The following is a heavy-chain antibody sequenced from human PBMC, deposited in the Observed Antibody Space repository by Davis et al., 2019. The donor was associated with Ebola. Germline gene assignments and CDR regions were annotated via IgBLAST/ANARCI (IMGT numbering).Heavy chain of an antibody. J-gene: IGHJ4*02. CDR1: GFTFSSYA. CDR2: ISGGGGST. V-gene: IGHV3-23*01. D-gene: IGHD3-10*01. CDR3: AKKSGYYGSGSQYYFDY. Sequence: GGSLRLSCAASGFTFSSYAMSWVRQAPGKGLEWVSAISGGGGSTYYADSVKGRFTISRDNSKNTLYLQMNSLRAEDTAVYYCAKKSGYYGSGSQYYFDYWGQGTLVTVSS.